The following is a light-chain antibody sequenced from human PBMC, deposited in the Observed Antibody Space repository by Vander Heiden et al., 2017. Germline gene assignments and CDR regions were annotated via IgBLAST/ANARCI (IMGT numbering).Light chain of an antibody. CDR3: QQYDSAPPYT. V-gene: IGKV1-39*01. Sequence: DIQMTQPPSALSASVGDRVTITSRASQSISSYLTWYQQKPGKAPRLLIYAASSLATGVPSRFSGSGSGTDFTLTISRLQPEDFAAYYCQQYDSAPPYTFGQGTRLEIK. CDR1: QSISSY. J-gene: IGKJ2*01. CDR2: AAS.